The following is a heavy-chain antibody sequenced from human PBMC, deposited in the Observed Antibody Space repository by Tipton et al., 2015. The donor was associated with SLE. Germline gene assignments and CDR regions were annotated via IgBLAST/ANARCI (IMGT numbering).Heavy chain of an antibody. CDR1: GFSISSGYY. V-gene: IGHV4-38-2*01. CDR2: IYHSGST. J-gene: IGHJ5*02. D-gene: IGHD1-26*01. CDR3: AKYEVGSVDP. Sequence: TLSLTCAVSGFSISSGYYWGWIRQPPGKGLEWIGSIYHSGSTYYNPSLKTRVTISVDTSKNQFSLKVNSVTAGDTAVYYCAKYEVGSVDPWGQGILVTVSS.